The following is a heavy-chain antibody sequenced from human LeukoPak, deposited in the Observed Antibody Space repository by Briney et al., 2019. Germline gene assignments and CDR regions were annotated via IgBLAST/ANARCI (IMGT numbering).Heavy chain of an antibody. Sequence: GASVKVSCKASGFTFDAYNMHWVRQAPGQGLEWMGWVNPKSGGANYAQKFKGRVTMTWDTSISTAYMELSSLRSDDTAVYYCAREYILTAYYGDYWGQGTLVTVSS. D-gene: IGHD3-9*01. V-gene: IGHV1-2*02. CDR2: VNPKSGGA. J-gene: IGHJ4*02. CDR1: GFTFDAYN. CDR3: AREYILTAYYGDY.